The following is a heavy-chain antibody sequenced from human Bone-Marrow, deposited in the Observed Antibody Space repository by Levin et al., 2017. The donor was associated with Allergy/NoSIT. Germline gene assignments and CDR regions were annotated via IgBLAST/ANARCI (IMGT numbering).Heavy chain of an antibody. CDR1: GFRFNKYS. CDR3: ARVTGYSYGYCAY. J-gene: IGHJ4*02. CDR2: ISSSTSYI. D-gene: IGHD5-18*01. Sequence: LSLTCAASGFRFNKYSMSWVRQAPGKGLEWVSSISSSTSYIYYADSVKGRFTISRDNAKNSLHLQMNSLSAEDTAVYYCARVTGYSYGYCAYWGQGALVTVSS. V-gene: IGHV3-21*01.